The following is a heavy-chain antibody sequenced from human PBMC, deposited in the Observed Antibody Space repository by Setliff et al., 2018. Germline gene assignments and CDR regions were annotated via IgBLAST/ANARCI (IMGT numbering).Heavy chain of an antibody. CDR2: ICRGSNT. CDR3: ARTSRDGATYMDV. J-gene: IGHJ6*03. Sequence: SETLSLTCTVSGGSMTRYYWSWIRQPAGKGLEWIGRICSSENTIGRICRGSNTNYNTSLQSRVTMSLDTSTNQFSLRLSSVTAADTAVYYCARTSRDGATYMDVWGKGPRSPSP. CDR1: GGSMTRYY. V-gene: IGHV4-4*07. D-gene: IGHD3-10*01.